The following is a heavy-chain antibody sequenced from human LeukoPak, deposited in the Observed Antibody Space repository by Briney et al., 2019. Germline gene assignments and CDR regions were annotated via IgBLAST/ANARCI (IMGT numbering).Heavy chain of an antibody. V-gene: IGHV1-2*02. CDR1: GYTFTGYY. CDR2: INPNSGGT. J-gene: IGHJ4*02. CDR3: AREDMSETSDY. D-gene: IGHD2-15*01. Sequence: ASVKVSCKASGYTFTGYYMHWVRQAPGQGLEWMGWINPNSGGTNYAQKFQGRVTMTRNTSISTAYMELSSLRSEDTAVYYCAREDMSETSDYWGQGTLVTVSS.